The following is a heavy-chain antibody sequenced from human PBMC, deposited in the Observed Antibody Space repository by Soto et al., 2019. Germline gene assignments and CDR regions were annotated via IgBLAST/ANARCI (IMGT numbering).Heavy chain of an antibody. D-gene: IGHD4-17*01. CDR3: ARDNNGYGDYNYYFDY. Sequence: ASVKVSCKASGYTFTSYYMHWVRQAPGQGLEWMGIINPSGGSTSYAQKFQGRVTMTRDTSTSTVYMELSSLRSEDTAVYYCARDNNGYGDYNYYFDYWGQGTLVTVSS. J-gene: IGHJ4*02. CDR2: INPSGGST. V-gene: IGHV1-46*01. CDR1: GYTFTSYY.